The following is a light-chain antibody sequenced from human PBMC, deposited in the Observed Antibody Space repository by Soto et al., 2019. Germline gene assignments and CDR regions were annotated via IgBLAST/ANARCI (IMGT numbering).Light chain of an antibody. Sequence: QSALTQPASVSGSPGQSITSSCTGTSSDIGTYNLVSWYQHYPGKAPKLMIYEGIKRPSGVSNRFSGSKSGNTAFLTISGLQAEDEADYYCCSYVGSGTGNYVFGSVTKVTVL. V-gene: IGLV2-23*01. CDR1: SSDIGTYNL. CDR2: EGI. J-gene: IGLJ1*01. CDR3: CSYVGSGTGNYV.